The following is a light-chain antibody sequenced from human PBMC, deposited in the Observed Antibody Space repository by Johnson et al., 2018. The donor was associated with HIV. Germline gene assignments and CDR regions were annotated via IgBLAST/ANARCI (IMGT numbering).Light chain of an antibody. CDR1: SSNIGNNY. V-gene: IGLV1-51*01. J-gene: IGLJ1*01. CDR3: GTWDISLSAGGV. Sequence: QSVLTQPPSMSAAPGQQVTISCSGSSSNIGNNYVSWYKQFPGTAPKLLIYDNNKRPSGIPDRFSGSKSGTSATLAITRLQTGDEADYYCGTWDISLSAGGVFGPGTKVTVL. CDR2: DNN.